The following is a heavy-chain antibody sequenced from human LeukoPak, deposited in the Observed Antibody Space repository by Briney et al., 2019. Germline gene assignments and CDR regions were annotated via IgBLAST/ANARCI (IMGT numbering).Heavy chain of an antibody. J-gene: IGHJ4*02. Sequence: PSETLSLTCTVSGGSISSGGYYWSWIRQHPGKGLEWIGYIYYSGSTYYNPSLKSRVTISVDTSKNQFSLKLSSVTAADTAVYYCARDQNYVFDYWGQGTLVTVSS. V-gene: IGHV4-31*03. D-gene: IGHD1-7*01. CDR1: GGSISSGGYY. CDR3: ARDQNYVFDY. CDR2: IYYSGST.